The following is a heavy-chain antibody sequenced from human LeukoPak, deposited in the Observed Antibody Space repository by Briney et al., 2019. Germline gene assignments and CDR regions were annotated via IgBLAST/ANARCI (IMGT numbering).Heavy chain of an antibody. J-gene: IGHJ4*02. V-gene: IGHV3-7*04. D-gene: IGHD3-10*01. CDR3: KRGRGGDY. Sequence: GGSLRLSCAASGFTFSGFWMTWVRQAPGKGLEWVANIKQDGSEKYYLDSVKGRFTISRDNAKKSLYMQMNSLGAEDTAVYYCKRGRGGDYWGQGTRVTVSS. CDR2: IKQDGSEK. CDR1: GFTFSGFW.